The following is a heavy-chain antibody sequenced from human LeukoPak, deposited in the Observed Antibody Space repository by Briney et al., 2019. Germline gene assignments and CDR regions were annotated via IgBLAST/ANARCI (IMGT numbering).Heavy chain of an antibody. CDR3: ARDGWATSDY. CDR2: ISSSSSTI. D-gene: IGHD3-10*01. J-gene: IGHJ4*02. Sequence: PGGSLRLSCAASGFTFSSYSMNWVRQAPGKGLEWVSYISSSSSTIYYADSVKGRFTISRDNAKNSLYLQMNSLRAEDTAVYYCARDGWATSDYWGQGTLVTVSS. V-gene: IGHV3-48*01. CDR1: GFTFSSYS.